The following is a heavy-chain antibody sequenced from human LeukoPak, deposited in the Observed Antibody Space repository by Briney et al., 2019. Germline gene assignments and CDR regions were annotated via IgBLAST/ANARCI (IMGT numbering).Heavy chain of an antibody. Sequence: SETLSLTCTVSGGSISTYYWSWIRQPAGKGLEWIGRIYTSGSTNYNPSLKSRVTVSVDTSKNQFSLKLSSVTAADTAVYYCARVSLVRGAPDYYFDYWGQGTLVTVSS. D-gene: IGHD3-10*01. V-gene: IGHV4-4*07. CDR2: IYTSGST. CDR3: ARVSLVRGAPDYYFDY. CDR1: GGSISTYY. J-gene: IGHJ4*02.